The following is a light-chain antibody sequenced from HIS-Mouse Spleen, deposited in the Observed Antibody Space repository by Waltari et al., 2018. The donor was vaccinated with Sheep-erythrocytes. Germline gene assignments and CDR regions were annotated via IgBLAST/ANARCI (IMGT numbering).Light chain of an antibody. CDR1: QGISSY. CDR3: QQLNSYPHT. V-gene: IGKV1-9*01. CDR2: AAS. Sequence: DIQLTQSPSFLSASVGDRVTITCRASQGISSYLAWYQQKPGKAPKLLIYAASTLQSGVPSSISGSGSGTEFTLTISSLQPEDFATYYCQQLNSYPHTFGQGTKLEIK. J-gene: IGKJ2*01.